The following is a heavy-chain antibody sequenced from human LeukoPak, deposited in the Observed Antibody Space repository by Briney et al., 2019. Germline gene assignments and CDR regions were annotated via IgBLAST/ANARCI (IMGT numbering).Heavy chain of an antibody. CDR2: ISASKGNT. CDR3: ARVRLDNTMNFDY. D-gene: IGHD3-22*01. CDR1: GGTFSSYA. V-gene: IGHV1-18*01. Sequence: ASVKVSCKASGGTFSSYAISWVRQAPGQGLEWMGWISASKGNTNYAQKLQGRVTMTRDTSTTTAYMELRSLRSDDTAVYYCARVRLDNTMNFDYWGQGTLVTVSS. J-gene: IGHJ4*02.